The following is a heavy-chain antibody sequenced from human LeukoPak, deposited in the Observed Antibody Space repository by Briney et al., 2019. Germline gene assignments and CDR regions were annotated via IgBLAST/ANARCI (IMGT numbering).Heavy chain of an antibody. CDR3: ARGGFGSSWSYYYYYYGMDV. J-gene: IGHJ6*02. Sequence: SETLSLTCAVYGGSFSGYYWSWIRQPPGKGLEWIGEINHSGSTNYNPSLKSRVTISVDTSKNQFSLQLSSVTAADTAVYYCARGGFGSSWSYYYYYYGMDVWGQGTTVTVSS. V-gene: IGHV4-34*01. CDR1: GGSFSGYY. CDR2: INHSGST. D-gene: IGHD6-13*01.